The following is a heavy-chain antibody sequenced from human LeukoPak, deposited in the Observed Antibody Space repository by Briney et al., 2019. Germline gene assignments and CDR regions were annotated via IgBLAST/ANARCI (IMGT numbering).Heavy chain of an antibody. CDR3: ARAPLSYYDSSGYFDY. D-gene: IGHD3-22*01. CDR1: GYTFTSYG. Sequence: PRTSVKVSCKASGYTFTSYGICWVRQAPGQGLEWIGWISAYNGNTNYAQKLQGRVTMTTDTSTSTAYMELRSLRSDDTAVYYCARAPLSYYDSSGYFDYWGQGTLVTVSS. V-gene: IGHV1-18*01. CDR2: ISAYNGNT. J-gene: IGHJ4*02.